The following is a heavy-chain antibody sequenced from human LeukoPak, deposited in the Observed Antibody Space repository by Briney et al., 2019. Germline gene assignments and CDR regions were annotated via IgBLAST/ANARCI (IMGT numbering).Heavy chain of an antibody. V-gene: IGHV3-11*06. D-gene: IGHD3-16*01. CDR3: ASGGGGMVIGDY. CDR1: GFIFSDYY. J-gene: IGHJ4*02. CDR2: ISSSRSYT. Sequence: GGSLRLSCAASGFIFSDYYMTSIRQAPGKGLEWVSDISSSRSYTNYADSVKGRFTISRDNAKNSLYLQMNSLRADDTAVYYCASGGGGMVIGDYWGQGTLVTVSS.